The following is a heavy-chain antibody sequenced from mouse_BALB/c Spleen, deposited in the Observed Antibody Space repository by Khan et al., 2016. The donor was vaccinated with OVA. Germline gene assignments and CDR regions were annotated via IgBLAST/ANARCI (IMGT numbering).Heavy chain of an antibody. V-gene: IGHV5-6-3*01. CDR3: ARDPYYYGSKYAMDY. J-gene: IGHJ4*01. Sequence: EVQLKESGGGLMQPGGSLKLSCAASGFTFSSYGMSWVRQTPDKRLELVASINSNGGSTYYPDSVKGRFTISRDNAKNTLYLQMNSLKSEDTAMYDCARDPYYYGSKYAMDYWGQGTSVTVSS. CDR2: INSNGGST. CDR1: GFTFSSYG. D-gene: IGHD1-1*01.